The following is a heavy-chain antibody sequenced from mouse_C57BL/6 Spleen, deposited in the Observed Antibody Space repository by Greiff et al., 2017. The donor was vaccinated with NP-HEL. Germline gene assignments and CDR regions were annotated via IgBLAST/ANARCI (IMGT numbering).Heavy chain of an antibody. CDR1: GYTLTSYW. J-gene: IGHJ4*01. CDR3: AREWGDGYIYAMDY. Sequence: QVQLQQPGAELVKPGASVKLSCKASGYTLTSYWMHWVKQRPGRGLEWIGRIDPNSGGTKYNEKFKSKATLTVDKPSSTAYMQLSSLTSEDSAVYYCAREWGDGYIYAMDYWGQGTSVTVSS. V-gene: IGHV1-72*01. CDR2: IDPNSGGT. D-gene: IGHD2-3*01.